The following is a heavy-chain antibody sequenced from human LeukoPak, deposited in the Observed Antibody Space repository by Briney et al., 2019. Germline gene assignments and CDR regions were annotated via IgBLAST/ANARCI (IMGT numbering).Heavy chain of an antibody. CDR1: GFTFSSYS. CDR3: VRDGWNDDY. D-gene: IGHD1-1*01. Sequence: GGSLRLSCAASGFTFSSYSMNWVRQAPGKGLGWVSSISSSSSYIYYADSVKGRFTISRDNAKSSLYLQMNSLRAEDTAVYYCVRDGWNDDYWGQGTLVTVSS. V-gene: IGHV3-21*06. J-gene: IGHJ4*02. CDR2: ISSSSSYI.